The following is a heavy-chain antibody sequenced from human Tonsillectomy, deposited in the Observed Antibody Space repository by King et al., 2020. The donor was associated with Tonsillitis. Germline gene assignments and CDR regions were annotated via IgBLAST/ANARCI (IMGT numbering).Heavy chain of an antibody. CDR2: IYSDGSST. Sequence: VQLVESGGGLVQPGGSLRLSCAASGFTFSSFWMHWVRQVPGKGLVWVSRIYSDGSSTSYADSVKGRFTISRDNAKNTLYLQMNSLRAEDTAVYYCARGRPYYDNSGNYSAAWGYGGQGTLVPVPS. V-gene: IGHV3-74*01. J-gene: IGHJ4*02. D-gene: IGHD3-22*01. CDR1: GFTFSSFW. CDR3: ARGRPYYDNSGNYSAAWGY.